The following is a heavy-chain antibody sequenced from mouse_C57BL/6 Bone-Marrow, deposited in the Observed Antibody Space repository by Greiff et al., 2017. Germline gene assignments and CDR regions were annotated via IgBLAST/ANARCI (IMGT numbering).Heavy chain of an antibody. J-gene: IGHJ3*01. D-gene: IGHD1-1*01. V-gene: IGHV5-4*01. Sequence: EVMLVESGGGLVKPGGSLKLSCAASGFTFSSYAMSWVRQTPEKRLEWVATISDGGSYTYYPDNVKGRFTISRDNAKNNLYLQMSHLKSEDTAMYYCARDLLLRPEFAYWGQGTLVTVSA. CDR1: GFTFSSYA. CDR3: ARDLLLRPEFAY. CDR2: ISDGGSYT.